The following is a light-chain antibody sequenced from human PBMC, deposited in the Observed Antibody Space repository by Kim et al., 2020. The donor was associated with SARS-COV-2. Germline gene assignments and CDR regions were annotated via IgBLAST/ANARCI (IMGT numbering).Light chain of an antibody. J-gene: IGLJ3*02. Sequence: GQTCHLARPGTSADVGGYEYDSGYQQHPGKAPQLVIHGVTKRPSGVYSRFSGSKSGNTASLTISGLQAEDEDDYYCCSYTSGRTWVFGGGTQLTVL. CDR1: SADVGGYEY. CDR2: GVT. CDR3: CSYTSGRTWV. V-gene: IGLV2-14*03.